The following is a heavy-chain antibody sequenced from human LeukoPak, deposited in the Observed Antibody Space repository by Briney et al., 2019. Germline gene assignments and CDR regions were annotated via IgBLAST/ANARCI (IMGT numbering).Heavy chain of an antibody. CDR1: GFTFSSYS. D-gene: IGHD3-16*01. Sequence: GGSLRLSCAASGFTFSSYSMNWVRQAPGKGLEWVSSISSSSSYIYYADSVKGRFTISRDNAKNSLYLQMNSLRAEDTAVYYCARVTMITFGGVTKYDLVAAFDIWGQGTMVTVSS. CDR2: ISSSSSYI. J-gene: IGHJ3*02. CDR3: ARVTMITFGGVTKYDLVAAFDI. V-gene: IGHV3-21*01.